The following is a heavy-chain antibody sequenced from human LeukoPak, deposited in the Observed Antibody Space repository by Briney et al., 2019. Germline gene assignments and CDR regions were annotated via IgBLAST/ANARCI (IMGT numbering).Heavy chain of an antibody. CDR3: ARVDSSSGGMDV. D-gene: IGHD6-6*01. CDR2: INPSGGST. V-gene: IGHV1-46*01. J-gene: IGHJ6*02. Sequence: ASVKVSCKASGYTFISYGITWVRQAPGQGLEWMGIINPSGGSTSYAQKFQGRVTMTRDTSTSTVYMELSSLRSEDTAVYYCARVDSSSGGMDVWGQGTTVTVSS. CDR1: GYTFISYG.